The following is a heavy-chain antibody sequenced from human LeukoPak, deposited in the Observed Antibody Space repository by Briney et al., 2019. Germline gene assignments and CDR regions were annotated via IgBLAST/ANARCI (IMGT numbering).Heavy chain of an antibody. CDR3: ARGTMVRGEAFDI. Sequence: GGSLRLSCAASVSSNYMSWVRQAPGKGLEWVSPTHSDGTTYYADSVKGRFTISRDNSKNTLYLQMNSLRAEDTAVYYCARGTMVRGEAFDIWGQGTMVTVSS. CDR1: VSSNY. CDR2: THSDGTT. D-gene: IGHD3-10*01. V-gene: IGHV3-53*01. J-gene: IGHJ3*02.